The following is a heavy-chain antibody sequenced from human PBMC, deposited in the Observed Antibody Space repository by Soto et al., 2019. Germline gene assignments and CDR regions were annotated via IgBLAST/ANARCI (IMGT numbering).Heavy chain of an antibody. CDR1: GDSISSYY. Sequence: SETLSLTCTVSGDSISSYYWTWIRQPPGKGLEYIGYIYYSGRTYYNPSLKSRVTISVDTSKNQFSLKLSSVTAADTAVYYCARGHLGIKTTGTWYDFDYWGQGTLVTVSS. D-gene: IGHD2-15*01. CDR2: IYYSGRT. CDR3: ARGHLGIKTTGTWYDFDY. V-gene: IGHV4-59*01. J-gene: IGHJ4*02.